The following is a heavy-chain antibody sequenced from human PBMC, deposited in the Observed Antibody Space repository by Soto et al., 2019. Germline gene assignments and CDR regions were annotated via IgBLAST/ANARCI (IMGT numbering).Heavy chain of an antibody. CDR1: GFTFSSYA. CDR3: ARQPPYYYYGMDV. CDR2: ISYDGSNK. Sequence: QVQLVESGGGVVQPGWSLRLSCAASGFTFSSYAMHWVRQAPGKGLEWVAVISYDGSNKYYADSVKGRFTISRDNSKNTLYLQMNSLRAEDTAVYYCARQPPYYYYGMDVWGQGTTVTVSS. V-gene: IGHV3-30-3*01. J-gene: IGHJ6*02.